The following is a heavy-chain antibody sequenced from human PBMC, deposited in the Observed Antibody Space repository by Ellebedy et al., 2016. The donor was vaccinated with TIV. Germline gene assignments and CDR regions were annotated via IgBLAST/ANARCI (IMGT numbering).Heavy chain of an antibody. D-gene: IGHD3-10*01. CDR3: ARVGGGSGHYFYYYYYMDV. CDR2: ISSSGSTI. CDR1: GFTFSDYY. Sequence: GGSLRLXXAASGFTFSDYYMSWIRQAPGKGLEWLSYISSSGSTIYYADSVKGRFTISRDNAKNSLYLQMNSLRAEDTAVYYCARVGGGSGHYFYYYYYMDVWGKGTTVTVSS. J-gene: IGHJ6*03. V-gene: IGHV3-11*04.